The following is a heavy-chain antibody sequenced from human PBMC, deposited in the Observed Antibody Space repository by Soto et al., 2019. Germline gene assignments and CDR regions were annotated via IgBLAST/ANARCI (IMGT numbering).Heavy chain of an antibody. Sequence: PSETLSRTCTVSGGSISSSSYYWGWIRQPPGKGLEWMGSIYYSGSTYYNPSLKSRVTIYVDTSKNQFSLKLGSVTAADTAVYYCARRRFGGVLWFGYGMGVWGKGTTVTVSS. D-gene: IGHD3-10*01. V-gene: IGHV4-39*01. J-gene: IGHJ6*04. CDR2: IYYSGST. CDR3: ARRRFGGVLWFGYGMGV. CDR1: GGSISSSSYY.